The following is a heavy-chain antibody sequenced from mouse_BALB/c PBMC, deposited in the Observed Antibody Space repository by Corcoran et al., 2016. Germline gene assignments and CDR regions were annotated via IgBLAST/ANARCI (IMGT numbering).Heavy chain of an antibody. CDR1: GYTFTSYV. J-gene: IGHJ1*01. V-gene: IGHV1S136*01. Sequence: EVQLQQSGPELVKPGASVKMSCKASGYTFTSYVMHWVRQKPGQGLEWIGYINPYNDGTKYNEKFKGKATLTSDKSSSTAYMELSSLTSGDSAVYYCAREGRRGYFDVWGAGTTVTVSS. CDR3: AREGRRGYFDV. CDR2: INPYNDGT.